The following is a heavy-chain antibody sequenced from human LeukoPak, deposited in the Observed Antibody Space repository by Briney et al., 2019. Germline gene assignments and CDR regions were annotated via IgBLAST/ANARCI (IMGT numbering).Heavy chain of an antibody. V-gene: IGHV3-23*01. CDR2: ISGSGDTA. Sequence: GGSLRLSCAASGFTFSSYAMSWVRLAPGKGLEWVSTISGSGDTAYYADSVRGRFTISRDNSKNTLFLQMSSLRPENTAVYYCARLLTTVTTGSWFDPWGQGTLVTVSS. D-gene: IGHD4-17*01. J-gene: IGHJ5*02. CDR3: ARLLTTVTTGSWFDP. CDR1: GFTFSSYA.